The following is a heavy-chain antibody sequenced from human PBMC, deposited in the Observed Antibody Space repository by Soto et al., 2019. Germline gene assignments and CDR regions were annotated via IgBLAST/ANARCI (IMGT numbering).Heavy chain of an antibody. CDR3: ARGAALNTYYNYYGMDV. CDR1: GGSISSDDYY. Sequence: PSETLSLTCTVSGGSISSDDYYWRWIRQPPGKGLEWIGYIYYSGSAYYTPSLQSRVSISIDTSKNQFSLKLTSVTATDTAVYFCARGAALNTYYNYYGMDVWGQGTTVTVSS. CDR2: IYYSGSA. D-gene: IGHD6-25*01. J-gene: IGHJ6*02. V-gene: IGHV4-30-4*01.